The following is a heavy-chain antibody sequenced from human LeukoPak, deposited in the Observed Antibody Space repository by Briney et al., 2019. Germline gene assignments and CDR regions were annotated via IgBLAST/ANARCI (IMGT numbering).Heavy chain of an antibody. Sequence: ASVKVSCKASGYTFTSYYMHWVRQAPGQGLEWMGIINPSGGSTSYAQKFQGRVTMTRDTSTSTVYMELSSLRAEDTAVYYCARGHIAVAGHYGAGPSDSWGQGTLVTVSS. J-gene: IGHJ4*02. V-gene: IGHV1-46*01. CDR1: GYTFTSYY. CDR2: INPSGGST. CDR3: ARGHIAVAGHYGAGPSDS. D-gene: IGHD6-19*01.